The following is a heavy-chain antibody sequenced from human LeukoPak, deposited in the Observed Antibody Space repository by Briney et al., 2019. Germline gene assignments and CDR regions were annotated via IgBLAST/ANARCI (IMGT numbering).Heavy chain of an antibody. Sequence: PGGSLRLSCAASGCTFSSYWMSWVRQAPGKGLEWVANIKQDGSEKYYVDSVKGRFTISRDNAKNSLYLRMNSLRAEDTAVYYCARDQADIVVVPAAMWFDPWGQGTLVTVSS. D-gene: IGHD2-2*01. CDR1: GCTFSSYW. CDR2: IKQDGSEK. J-gene: IGHJ5*02. V-gene: IGHV3-7*03. CDR3: ARDQADIVVVPAAMWFDP.